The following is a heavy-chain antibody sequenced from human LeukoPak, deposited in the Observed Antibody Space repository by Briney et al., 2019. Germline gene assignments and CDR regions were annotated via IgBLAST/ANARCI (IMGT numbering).Heavy chain of an antibody. CDR3: ARALRAGTRFDI. Sequence: SETLSLTCTVSGGSISSYYWSWIRQPAGKGLEWIGRIYTSGSTNYNPSLKSPVTMSVETSKTQFSLKLSSVPAADSAVYYCARALRAGTRFDIWGQGTMVTVSS. J-gene: IGHJ3*02. CDR2: IYTSGST. V-gene: IGHV4-4*07. CDR1: GGSISSYY.